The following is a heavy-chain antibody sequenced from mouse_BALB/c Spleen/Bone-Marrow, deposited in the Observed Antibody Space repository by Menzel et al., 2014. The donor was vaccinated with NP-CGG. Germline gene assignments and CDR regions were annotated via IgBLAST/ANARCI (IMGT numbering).Heavy chain of an antibody. J-gene: IGHJ2*02. Sequence: QVHVKQSGAELVKPGASVKLSCKASGYTFTSYYMYWVKQRPGQGLEWIGEINPSNGGTNFNEKFKSKATLTVDKSSSTAYTPLSRVTSEVSAVFFYTRYDLFFCLFGARGPSLT. CDR3: TRYDLFFCLF. V-gene: IGHV1S81*02. CDR1: GYTFTSYY. D-gene: IGHD2-3*01. CDR2: INPSNGGT.